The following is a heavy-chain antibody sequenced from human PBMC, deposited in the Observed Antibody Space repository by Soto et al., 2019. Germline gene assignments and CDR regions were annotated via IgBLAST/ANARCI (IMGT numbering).Heavy chain of an antibody. CDR2: INPNSGGT. Sequence: ASLKVSCKASGYTFTDYYMHWVRQAPGQGLEWMGWINPNSGGTNYAQKFQGRVTMTRDTSISTAYMELNRLRSDDTAVYYCARDQSPSSGWPGMDVWGQGTKFTVS. J-gene: IGHJ6*02. CDR1: GYTFTDYY. CDR3: ARDQSPSSGWPGMDV. D-gene: IGHD6-19*01. V-gene: IGHV1-2*02.